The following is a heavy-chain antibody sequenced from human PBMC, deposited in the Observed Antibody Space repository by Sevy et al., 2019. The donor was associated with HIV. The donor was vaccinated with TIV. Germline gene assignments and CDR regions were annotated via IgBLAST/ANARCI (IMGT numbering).Heavy chain of an antibody. D-gene: IGHD3-22*01. V-gene: IGHV3-23*01. J-gene: IGHJ2*01. CDR2: ISGGDDST. CDR3: AKFGDYYDSGGYYWYFDF. CDR1: GFIFSDYA. Sequence: GGSLRLSCAASGFIFSDYAMSWVRQAPGKGLEWVSSISGGDDSTYYADSVKGWFTVSRDNSKNTLYLQMNTLGAEDTALYYCAKFGDYYDSGGYYWYFDFWGRGTLVTVSS.